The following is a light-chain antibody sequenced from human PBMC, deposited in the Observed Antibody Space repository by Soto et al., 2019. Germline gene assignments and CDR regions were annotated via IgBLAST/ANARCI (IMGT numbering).Light chain of an antibody. CDR3: QSYDSSLSGGV. Sequence: QSVLTQPPSVSGAPGQRVTISCTERSSNIGAGYDVHGYQQLPGTAPKLLIYCNSNRPSGVPDRFSGSKSGTSASLAITGLQAEDEADYYCQSYDSSLSGGVFGGGTKVTVL. CDR1: SSNIGAGYD. V-gene: IGLV1-40*01. CDR2: CNS. J-gene: IGLJ3*02.